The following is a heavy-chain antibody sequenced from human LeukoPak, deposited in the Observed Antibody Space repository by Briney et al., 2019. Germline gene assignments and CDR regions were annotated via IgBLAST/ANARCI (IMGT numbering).Heavy chain of an antibody. D-gene: IGHD1-20*01. CDR2: IIPILGTA. CDR1: GGTFSSYA. J-gene: IGHJ4*02. Sequence: SVKVSCKASGGTFSSYAISWVRQAPGQGLEWMGGIIPILGTANYAQKFQGRVTITTDESTSTAYMELSSLRSEDTAVYYCARGGQLYNWNPGYWGQGTLVTVSS. V-gene: IGHV1-69*05. CDR3: ARGGQLYNWNPGY.